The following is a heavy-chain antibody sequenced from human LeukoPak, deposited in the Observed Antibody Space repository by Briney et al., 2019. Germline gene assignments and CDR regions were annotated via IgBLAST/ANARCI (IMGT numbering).Heavy chain of an antibody. CDR2: IYHSGST. D-gene: IGHD3-10*01. J-gene: IGHJ4*02. CDR3: ARHSMVRGVIRSGLTQFDY. CDR1: GGSFSGYY. V-gene: IGHV4-34*01. Sequence: PSETLSLTCAVYGGSFSGYYWSWLRQPPGKGLEWIGSIYHSGSTYYNPSLKSRVTISVDTSKNQFSLKLSSVTAADTAVYYCARHSMVRGVIRSGLTQFDYWGQGTLVTVSS.